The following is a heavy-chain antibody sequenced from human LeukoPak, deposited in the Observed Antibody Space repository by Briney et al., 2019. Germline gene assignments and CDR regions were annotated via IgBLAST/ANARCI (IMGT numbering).Heavy chain of an antibody. CDR2: MNPNNGNT. D-gene: IGHD6-13*01. V-gene: IGHV1-8*01. Sequence: ASVKVSCKASGYTFTSYDINWVRQATGQGLEWMGWMNPNNGNTGYAQKFQGRVTMTRNTSISTAYMELSSLRSEDTAVYYCARRSIAAAPRSWFDPWGQGTLVTVSS. CDR3: ARRSIAAAPRSWFDP. J-gene: IGHJ5*02. CDR1: GYTFTSYD.